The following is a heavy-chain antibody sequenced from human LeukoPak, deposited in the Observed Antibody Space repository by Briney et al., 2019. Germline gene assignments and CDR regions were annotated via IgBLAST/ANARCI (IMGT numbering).Heavy chain of an antibody. CDR2: INHSGGT. CDR3: ARVGGGSDPYYAMDV. J-gene: IGHJ6*02. V-gene: IGHV4-38-2*02. CDR1: GYSISSGYY. Sequence: SETLSFTCTVSGYSISSGYYWGWIRQPPGKGLELIGSINHSGGTYYNPSLKSRVTISVDTSKNQFSLKLNSVNPEDTAVYYCARVGGGSDPYYAMDVWGQGTTVTVSS. D-gene: IGHD2-15*01.